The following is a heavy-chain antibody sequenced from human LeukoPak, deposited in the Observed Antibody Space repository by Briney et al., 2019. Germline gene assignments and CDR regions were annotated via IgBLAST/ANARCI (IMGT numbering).Heavy chain of an antibody. Sequence: GGSLRLSCAPSGFTFSSYWMHWVRQAPGKGLVWVSRINTDGSSTNYADSVKGRFTISRDNAKNTLYLQMNSLRGEDTAVYYCARGYLGIDYWGQGTLVTVSS. CDR2: INTDGSST. CDR1: GFTFSSYW. V-gene: IGHV3-74*01. J-gene: IGHJ4*02. CDR3: ARGYLGIDY. D-gene: IGHD1-26*01.